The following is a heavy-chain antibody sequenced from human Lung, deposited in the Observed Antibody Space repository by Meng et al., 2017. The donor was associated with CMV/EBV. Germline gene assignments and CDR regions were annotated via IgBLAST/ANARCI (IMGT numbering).Heavy chain of an antibody. J-gene: IGHJ4*02. Sequence: ASVXVSCKASGYAFTIYNIHWVRQPPGQGLEWMGTVNPSGHTPSLAQMFQGRVTMTSDTSTSTVYLELSSLRSEDTAVYYCARDCSGHRCYRRRGLDYWRRGXLVTVSS. CDR3: ARDCSGHRCYRRRGLDY. D-gene: IGHD2-2*02. V-gene: IGHV1-46*01. CDR1: GYAFTIYN. CDR2: VNPSGHTP.